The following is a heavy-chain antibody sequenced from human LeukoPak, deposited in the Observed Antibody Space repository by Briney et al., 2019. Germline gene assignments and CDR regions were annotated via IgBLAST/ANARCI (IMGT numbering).Heavy chain of an antibody. J-gene: IGHJ4*02. D-gene: IGHD3-22*01. Sequence: SETLSLTCAVYGGSFSGYYWSWIRQPPGKGLEWIGEINHSGSTNYNPSLKSRVTISVDTSKNQFSLKLSSVTAADTAVYYCARGHYYYDSSGQDYFDYWGQGTLVTVSS. V-gene: IGHV4-34*01. CDR3: ARGHYYYDSSGQDYFDY. CDR2: INHSGST. CDR1: GGSFSGYY.